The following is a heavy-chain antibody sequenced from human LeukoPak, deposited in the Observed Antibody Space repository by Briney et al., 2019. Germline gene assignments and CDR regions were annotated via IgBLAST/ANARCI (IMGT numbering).Heavy chain of an antibody. Sequence: PSETLSLTCTVSGGSNYWSWIRQPPGKGLEWIAYIHYSGSPNYNPSLKSRVTISIDTSKNQFSLKLNSVTAADTAVYYCARHSNWNGGVDWFDPWGQGTQVSVTS. CDR2: IHYSGSP. J-gene: IGHJ5*02. V-gene: IGHV4-59*08. CDR3: ARHSNWNGGVDWFDP. CDR1: GGSNY. D-gene: IGHD1-20*01.